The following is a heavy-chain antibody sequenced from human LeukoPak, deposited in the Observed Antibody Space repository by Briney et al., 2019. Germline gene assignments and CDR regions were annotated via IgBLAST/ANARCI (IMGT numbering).Heavy chain of an antibody. D-gene: IGHD3-22*01. Sequence: GASVKVSCKASGGTFSSYAISWVRQAPGQGLEWMGGIIPIFGTANYAQKFQGRVTITADESTSTAYMELSSLRSGDTAVYYCANRYYDSSGYYQNYYYYYGMDVWGQGTTVTVSS. CDR2: IIPIFGTA. J-gene: IGHJ6*02. CDR1: GGTFSSYA. V-gene: IGHV1-69*01. CDR3: ANRYYDSSGYYQNYYYYYGMDV.